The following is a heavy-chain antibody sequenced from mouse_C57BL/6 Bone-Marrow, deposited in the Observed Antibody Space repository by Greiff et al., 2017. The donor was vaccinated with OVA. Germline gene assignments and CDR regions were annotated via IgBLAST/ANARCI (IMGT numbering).Heavy chain of an antibody. J-gene: IGHJ2*01. CDR1: GFTFSSYG. Sequence: EVQLQESGGDLVKPGGSLKLSCAASGFTFSSYGMSWVRQTPDKRLEWVATISSGGSYTYYPDSVKGRFTISRDNAKNTLYLQMSSLKSEDTAMYYCARGWDYWGQGTTLTVSS. CDR2: ISSGGSYT. CDR3: ARGWDY. V-gene: IGHV5-6*01. D-gene: IGHD3-3*01.